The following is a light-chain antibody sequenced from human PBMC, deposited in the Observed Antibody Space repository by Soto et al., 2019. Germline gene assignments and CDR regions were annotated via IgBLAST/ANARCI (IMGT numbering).Light chain of an antibody. Sequence: EIVLTQSPGTLSLSPGERASLSCRASQSVGNNYLAWYQQKPGQAPRLLIFGASSRATGIPDGFSGSGSGTDFTLTISRLEPEDFAVYYCQQYAGSPPRTFGQGTKVEIK. J-gene: IGKJ1*01. CDR2: GAS. V-gene: IGKV3-20*01. CDR3: QQYAGSPPRT. CDR1: QSVGNNY.